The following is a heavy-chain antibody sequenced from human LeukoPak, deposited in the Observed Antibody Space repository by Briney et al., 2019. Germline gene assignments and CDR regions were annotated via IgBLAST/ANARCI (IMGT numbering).Heavy chain of an antibody. Sequence: GASVKVSCKASGGTFSSYAISWVRQAPGRGLEWMGGIIPIFGTANYAQKFQGRVTITADESTSTAYMELSSLRSEDTAVYYCARILEKVGWIYDAFDIWGQGTMVTVSS. D-gene: IGHD6-19*01. CDR3: ARILEKVGWIYDAFDI. CDR1: GGTFSSYA. J-gene: IGHJ3*02. V-gene: IGHV1-69*13. CDR2: IIPIFGTA.